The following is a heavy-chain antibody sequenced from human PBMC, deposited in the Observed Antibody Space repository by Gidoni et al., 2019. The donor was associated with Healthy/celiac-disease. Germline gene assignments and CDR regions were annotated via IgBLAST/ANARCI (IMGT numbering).Heavy chain of an antibody. Sequence: QVQLVQSGAAVKKPGASVEVSCTASGYTFTSYAMHWVRQAPGQRLEWMGWINAGNGNTKYSQKFQGRVTITRDTSASTAYMELSSLRSEDTAVYYCARTYYDFWSGYYGHNWFDPWGQGTLVTVSS. CDR2: INAGNGNT. CDR3: ARTYYDFWSGYYGHNWFDP. CDR1: GYTFTSYA. V-gene: IGHV1-3*01. D-gene: IGHD3-3*01. J-gene: IGHJ5*02.